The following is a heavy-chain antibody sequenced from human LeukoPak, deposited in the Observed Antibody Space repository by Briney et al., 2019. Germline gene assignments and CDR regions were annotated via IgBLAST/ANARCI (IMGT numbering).Heavy chain of an antibody. CDR3: ARGVYIAAAQYGY. Sequence: SETLSLTCTVSGGSISSYYSSWIRQPPGKGLEWIGYIYCSGTTIYYPSLKSRVTISVDTSKNQFSLKLSSVTAADTAVYYCARGVYIAAAQYGYWGQGALVTVSS. CDR2: IYCSGTT. V-gene: IGHV4-59*01. J-gene: IGHJ4*02. D-gene: IGHD6-13*01. CDR1: GGSISSYY.